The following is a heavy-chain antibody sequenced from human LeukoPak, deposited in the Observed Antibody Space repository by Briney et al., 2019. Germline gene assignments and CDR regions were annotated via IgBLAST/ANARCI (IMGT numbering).Heavy chain of an antibody. CDR3: VKDVCTSPRCLLYSDS. D-gene: IGHD2-2*01. Sequence: PGGSLRLSCAASGFTFSSYAMSWVRQAPGKGLEWVSAISGSGGSTYYADSVNGRFTISRDNSKNVLYLQMNRLRVEDTAVYYCVKDVCTSPRCLLYSDSWGQGALVTVSS. V-gene: IGHV3-23*01. CDR1: GFTFSSYA. CDR2: ISGSGGST. J-gene: IGHJ4*02.